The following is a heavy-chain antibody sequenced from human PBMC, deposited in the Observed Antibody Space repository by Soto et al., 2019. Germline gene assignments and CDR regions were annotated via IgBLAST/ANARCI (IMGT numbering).Heavy chain of an antibody. J-gene: IGHJ4*02. Sequence: QVQLQESGPGLVTPSETLSLTCTVSGDSVGSENYYWAWIRQSPKKGLEWIGYIYYSGTTNYNSHLTSRVSLSVDTSRNQFSLSLTSVTAADTAVYFCARSQRGRTAFTFDYWGQGVLVTVSS. CDR3: ARSQRGRTAFTFDY. D-gene: IGHD1-26*01. CDR2: IYYSGTT. CDR1: GDSVGSENYY. V-gene: IGHV4-61*01.